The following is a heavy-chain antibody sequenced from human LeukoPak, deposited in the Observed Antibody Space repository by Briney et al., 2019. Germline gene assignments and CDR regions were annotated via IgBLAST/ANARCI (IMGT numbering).Heavy chain of an antibody. J-gene: IGHJ5*02. CDR3: AISVTGTTGGNWFGP. Sequence: PSETLSLTCTVSGGSISGGGYYWSWIRQHPGKGLEWIGYIYYSGSTYYNPSLKSRVTISVDTSKNQFSLKLSSVTAADTAVYYCAISVTGTTGGNWFGPWGQGTLVTVPS. D-gene: IGHD1-7*01. CDR1: GGSISGGGYY. V-gene: IGHV4-31*03. CDR2: IYYSGST.